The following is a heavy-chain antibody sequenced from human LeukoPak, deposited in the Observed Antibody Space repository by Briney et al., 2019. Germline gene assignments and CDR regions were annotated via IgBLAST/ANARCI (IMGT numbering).Heavy chain of an antibody. CDR1: GGSFSGYY. Sequence: SETLSLTCAVYGGSFSGYYWSWIRQPPGKGLEWIGEINHSGSTNYNPSLKSRVTISVDTSKNQFSLKLSSVTAADTAVYYCARMSRGYYYGSGIGPPDYWGQGTLVTVSS. CDR2: INHSGST. CDR3: ARMSRGYYYGSGIGPPDY. V-gene: IGHV4-34*01. D-gene: IGHD3-10*01. J-gene: IGHJ4*02.